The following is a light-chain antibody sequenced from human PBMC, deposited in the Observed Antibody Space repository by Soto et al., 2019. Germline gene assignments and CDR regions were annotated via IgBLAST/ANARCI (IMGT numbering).Light chain of an antibody. Sequence: QSALTQPASVSASPGQSITISCTGTSSDIGGYIYVSWYQHHPGKAPRLMIYEVSSRPSGVSNRFSGSKSGNTASLTISGLQAEVEAQYYSSSYSSANTLIFGGGTKLTVL. V-gene: IGLV2-14*01. CDR3: SSYSSANTLI. J-gene: IGLJ2*01. CDR2: EVS. CDR1: SSDIGGYIY.